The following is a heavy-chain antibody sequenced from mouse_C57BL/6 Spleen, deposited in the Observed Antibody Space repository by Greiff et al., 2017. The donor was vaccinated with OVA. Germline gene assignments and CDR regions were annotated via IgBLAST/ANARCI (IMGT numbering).Heavy chain of an antibody. J-gene: IGHJ4*01. D-gene: IGHD2-5*01. V-gene: IGHV1-69*01. CDR2: IDPSDSYT. CDR3: AREYSNGKAMDY. Sequence: VQLQQPGAELVMPGASAKLSCKASGYTFTSYWMHWVKQRPGQGLEWIGEIDPSDSYTNYNQKFKGKSTLTVDKSSSTAYMQLSSLTSEDSAVYYCAREYSNGKAMDYWGQGTSVTVSS. CDR1: GYTFTSYW.